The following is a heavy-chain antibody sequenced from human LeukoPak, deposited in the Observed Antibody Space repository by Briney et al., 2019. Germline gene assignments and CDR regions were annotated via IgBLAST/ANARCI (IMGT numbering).Heavy chain of an antibody. CDR3: AKDPDDYGGNSGDY. D-gene: IGHD4-23*01. J-gene: IGHJ4*02. Sequence: GGSLRLSCAASGFTVSSNYMSWVRQAPGKGLEWVSVIYSGGSTYYADSVKGRFTISRDNSKNTQYLQMNSLRAEDTAVYYCAKDPDDYGGNSGDYWGQGTLVTVSS. CDR1: GFTVSSNY. CDR2: IYSGGST. V-gene: IGHV3-66*01.